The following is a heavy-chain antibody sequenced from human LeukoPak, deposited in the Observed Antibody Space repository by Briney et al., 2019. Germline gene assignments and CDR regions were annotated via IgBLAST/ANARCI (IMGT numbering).Heavy chain of an antibody. J-gene: IGHJ6*02. CDR2: ISGTGATT. CDR3: ARDKWAYSYGYAYYYYGMDV. V-gene: IGHV3-23*01. D-gene: IGHD5-18*01. CDR1: GFTFSSYA. Sequence: GGSLRLSCAASGFTFSSYAMNWVRQAPGKGLEWVSAISGTGATTYYAESVKGRFTISRDNSKNTLYLQMNSLRAEDTAVYYCARDKWAYSYGYAYYYYGMDVWGQGTTVTVSS.